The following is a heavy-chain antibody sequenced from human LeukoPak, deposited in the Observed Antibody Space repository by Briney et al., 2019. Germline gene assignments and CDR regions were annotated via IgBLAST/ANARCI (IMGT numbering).Heavy chain of an antibody. CDR2: IYIDGTT. V-gene: IGHV3-53*01. CDR3: ARDRATGHALDI. J-gene: IGHJ3*02. CDR1: GFIVSHNY. D-gene: IGHD1-14*01. Sequence: GGSLRLSCAASGFIVSHNYMTWVRQAPGQGLEWISVIYIDGTTYYADSVKGRFTISRDQANNTLYLQMNTLRDEDTAVYYCARDRATGHALDIWGQGTMVTVSS.